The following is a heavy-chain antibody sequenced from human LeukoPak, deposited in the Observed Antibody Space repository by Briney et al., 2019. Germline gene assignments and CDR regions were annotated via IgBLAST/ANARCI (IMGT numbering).Heavy chain of an antibody. J-gene: IGHJ4*02. CDR2: INPDGSST. CDR1: GFNFRSYW. CDR3: ARGLITPTTLFDY. D-gene: IGHD1-14*01. Sequence: PGGSLTLSCSASGFNFRSYWMHWFRQAPGKGLVWVSHINPDGSSTTYADSVKGRFTISRDNAKNTLYLQMNSLRAEDTAVYYCARGLITPTTLFDYWGQGTLVTVSS. V-gene: IGHV3-74*01.